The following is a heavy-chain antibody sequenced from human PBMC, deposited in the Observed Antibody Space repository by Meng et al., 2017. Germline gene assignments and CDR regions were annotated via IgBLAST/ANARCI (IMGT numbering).Heavy chain of an antibody. CDR1: GFTFSSFD. CDR2: IINGGTTT. J-gene: IGHJ4*02. D-gene: IGHD2-2*01. V-gene: IGHV3-48*03. CDR3: AKDRTYCSSTSCYYEGYYFDY. Sequence: GESLKISCVDSGFTFSSFDMNWVRQAPGKGLEWVSYIINGGTTTYYADSVKGRFTISRDNSKNTLYLQMNSLRAEDTAVYYCAKDRTYCSSTSCYYEGYYFDYWGQGTLVTVSS.